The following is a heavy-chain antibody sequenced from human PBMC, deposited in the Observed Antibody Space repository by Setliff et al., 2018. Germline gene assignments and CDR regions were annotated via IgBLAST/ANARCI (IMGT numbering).Heavy chain of an antibody. CDR2: INHSGST. CDR1: GGTFSDYH. CDR3: ARGRNVAARLLDS. Sequence: PSETLSLTCAAYGGTFSDYHWTWIRQSPEKGLEWIGEINHSGSTKYNPSLKSRVTISIDTSKDQFSLKLISVSAADTAVYYCARGRNVAARLLDSWGQGTLVTVSS. D-gene: IGHD6-6*01. J-gene: IGHJ4*02. V-gene: IGHV4-34*01.